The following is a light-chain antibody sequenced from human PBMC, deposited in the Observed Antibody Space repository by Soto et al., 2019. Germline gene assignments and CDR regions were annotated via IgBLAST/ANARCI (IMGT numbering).Light chain of an antibody. CDR1: QSISSW. V-gene: IGKV1-5*01. CDR3: QQYNSYWT. CDR2: DAS. Sequence: GERVTITCRASQSISSWLAWYQQKPGKAPKLLIYDASSLESGVPSRFSGSGSGTEFTLTISSLQPDDFATYYCQQYNSYWTFGQGTKV. J-gene: IGKJ1*01.